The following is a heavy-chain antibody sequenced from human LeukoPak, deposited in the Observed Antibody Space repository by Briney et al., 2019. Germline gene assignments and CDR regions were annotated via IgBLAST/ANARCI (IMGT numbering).Heavy chain of an antibody. CDR1: GGSSSSYY. J-gene: IGHJ5*02. CDR2: IYYSGST. D-gene: IGHD3-22*01. Sequence: SETLSLTCTVSGGSSSSYYWSWIRQPPGKGLEWIGFIYYSGSTNSNPSLKSRVTISLDTSKNQFSLKLSSVTAADTAVYYCARQYDRSGYYYADPWGRGTLVTVSS. V-gene: IGHV4-59*08. CDR3: ARQYDRSGYYYADP.